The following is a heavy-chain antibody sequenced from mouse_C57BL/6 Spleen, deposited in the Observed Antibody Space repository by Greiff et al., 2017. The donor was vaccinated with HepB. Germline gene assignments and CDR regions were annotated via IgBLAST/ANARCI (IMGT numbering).Heavy chain of an antibody. V-gene: IGHV1-80*01. CDR2: IYPGDGDT. Sequence: VQLQQSGAELVKPGASVKISCKASGYAFSSYWMNWVKQRPGKGLEWIGQIYPGDGDTNYNGKFKGKATLTADKSSSTAYMQLSSLTSEDSAVYFSARYSSGYDAMDYWGQGTSVTVSS. D-gene: IGHD3-2*02. CDR3: ARYSSGYDAMDY. CDR1: GYAFSSYW. J-gene: IGHJ4*01.